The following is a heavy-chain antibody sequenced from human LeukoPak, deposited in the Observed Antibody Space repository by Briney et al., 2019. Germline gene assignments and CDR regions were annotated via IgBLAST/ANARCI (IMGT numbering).Heavy chain of an antibody. CDR1: RGTLSDYY. V-gene: IGHV4-59*01. CDR2: IYSTGST. D-gene: IGHD6-19*01. J-gene: IGHJ4*02. Sequence: PSETLSLTCTVSRGTLSDYYWTWVRQPPGKGLEWIGYIYSTGSTNYSPSLKSRVSLSVDTSKNQFSLNLRSVTAADTAVYYCARFSGWSFFFDYWGQGTLVTVSS. CDR3: ARFSGWSFFFDY.